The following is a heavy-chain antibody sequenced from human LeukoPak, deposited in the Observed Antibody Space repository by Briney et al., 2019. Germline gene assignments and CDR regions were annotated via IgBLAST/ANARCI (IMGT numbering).Heavy chain of an antibody. CDR2: INHSGST. CDR1: GGSFSGYY. D-gene: IGHD6-19*01. J-gene: IGHJ4*02. CDR3: ARYLRADGWYVFDY. V-gene: IGHV4-34*01. Sequence: PSETLSLTCAVYGGSFSGYYWSWIRQPPGKGLEWIGEINHSGSTNYNPSLKSRATISVDTSKNQFSLKLTSLTTADTAVYFCARYLRADGWYVFDYWGQGIRVTVSS.